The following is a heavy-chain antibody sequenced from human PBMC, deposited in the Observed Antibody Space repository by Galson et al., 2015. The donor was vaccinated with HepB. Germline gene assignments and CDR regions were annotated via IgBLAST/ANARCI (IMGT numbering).Heavy chain of an antibody. Sequence: SLRLSCAASGFTFSSYAMSWVRQAPGKGLEWVSAISGSGGSTYYADSVKGRFTISRDNSKNTLYLQMNSLRAEDTAAYYCAKGPWIQLWSEDYYYYYGRDVWGQGTTVTVSS. V-gene: IGHV3-23*01. J-gene: IGHJ6*02. CDR1: GFTFSSYA. D-gene: IGHD5-18*01. CDR3: AKGPWIQLWSEDYYYYYGRDV. CDR2: ISGSGGST.